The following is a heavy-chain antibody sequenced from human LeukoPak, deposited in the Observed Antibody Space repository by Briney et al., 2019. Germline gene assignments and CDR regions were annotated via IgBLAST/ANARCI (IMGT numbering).Heavy chain of an antibody. D-gene: IGHD6-13*01. J-gene: IGHJ4*02. CDR1: GFNFDDHA. CDR2: ISWNSGRI. CDR3: AKDNSQYSSSWSYYFDY. V-gene: IGHV3-9*01. Sequence: GGSLRLSCVASGFNFDDHAMNWVRQGPGKGLEWVSGISWNSGRIDYADSVKGRFTISRDNAKNSLYLQMNSLRAEDTALYYCAKDNSQYSSSWSYYFDYWGQGTLVTVSS.